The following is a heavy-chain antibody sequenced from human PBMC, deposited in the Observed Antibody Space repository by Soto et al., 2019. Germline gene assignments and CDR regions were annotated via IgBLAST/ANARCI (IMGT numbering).Heavy chain of an antibody. D-gene: IGHD3-10*01. CDR3: ERVRPGNYRDY. J-gene: IGHJ4*02. CDR1: GFTFSVFW. Sequence: GGSLRLSCAASGFTFSVFWMDWVRQAPGKGLEWVAKIKEDASEKYYVDSVKGRFIISRDNARNSVYLQMNSLRAEDTAVYYCERVRPGNYRDYWGQGTLVTVSS. V-gene: IGHV3-7*03. CDR2: IKEDASEK.